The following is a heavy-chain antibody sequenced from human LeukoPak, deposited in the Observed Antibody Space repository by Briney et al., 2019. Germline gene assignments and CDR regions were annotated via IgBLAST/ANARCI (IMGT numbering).Heavy chain of an antibody. CDR3: ARDRYSSSWFLSYYYMDV. J-gene: IGHJ6*03. Sequence: GGSLRLSCAASGFTFSSYWMSWVRQAPGKGLEWVANIKQDGSEKYYVDSVKGRFTISRDNAKNSLYLQMNSLRAEDTAVYYCARDRYSSSWFLSYYYMDVWGKGTTVTISS. V-gene: IGHV3-7*01. CDR2: IKQDGSEK. CDR1: GFTFSSYW. D-gene: IGHD6-13*01.